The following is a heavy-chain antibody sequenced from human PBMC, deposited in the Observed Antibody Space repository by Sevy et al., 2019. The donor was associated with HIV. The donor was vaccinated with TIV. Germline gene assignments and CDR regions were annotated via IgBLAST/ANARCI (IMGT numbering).Heavy chain of an antibody. J-gene: IGHJ4*02. D-gene: IGHD6-13*01. V-gene: IGHV3-23*01. CDR1: GFTFSSYA. Sequence: GGSLRLSCAASGFTFSSYAMSWVRQAPGKGLEWVSAISGSGGSTYYADSVKGRFTISRDNSKNTLYLQMNSLRAEDTAVYYCAKEQFKIAAAGTNFDYWGQGTLVTVSS. CDR3: AKEQFKIAAAGTNFDY. CDR2: ISGSGGST.